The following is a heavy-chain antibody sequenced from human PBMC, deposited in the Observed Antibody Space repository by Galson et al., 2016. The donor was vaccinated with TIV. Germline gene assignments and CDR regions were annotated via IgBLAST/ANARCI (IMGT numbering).Heavy chain of an antibody. D-gene: IGHD5-18*01. J-gene: IGHJ6*02. V-gene: IGHV1-69*13. CDR1: GDTFSSYP. Sequence: SVKVSCKASGDTFSSYPFNWVRQAPGQGLEWVGGFIPLFGTANYAQKFQGRVTISADESTSTLYMEVRNLRSEDTAVYYCAKDRNTAMDTYHYYYGMDVWGQGTTAIVSS. CDR2: FIPLFGTA. CDR3: AKDRNTAMDTYHYYYGMDV.